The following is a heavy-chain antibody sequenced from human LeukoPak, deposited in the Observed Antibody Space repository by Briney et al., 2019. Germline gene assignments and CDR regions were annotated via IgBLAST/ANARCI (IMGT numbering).Heavy chain of an antibody. D-gene: IGHD2-15*01. CDR2: ISYDGSNK. V-gene: IGHV3-30*18. J-gene: IGHJ4*02. CDR3: AKDETVVVVVAATPDY. CDR1: GFTFSSYG. Sequence: GGSLRLSCAASGFTFSSYGMHWVRQAPGKGLEWVAVISYDGSNKYYADSVKGRFTISRDNSKNTLYLQMNSLRAEDTAVYYCAKDETVVVVVAATPDYWGQGTLVTVSS.